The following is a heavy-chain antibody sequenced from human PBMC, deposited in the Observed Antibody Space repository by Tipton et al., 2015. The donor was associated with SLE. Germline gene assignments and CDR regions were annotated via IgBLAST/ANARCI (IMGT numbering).Heavy chain of an antibody. CDR2: IYYSGST. Sequence: TLSLTCAVYGGSFSGYYWSWIRQPPGKGLEWIGYIYYSGSTNYNPSLKSRVTISVDTSKNQFSLKLSSVTAADTAVYYCARVGGIVVVIATHNWFDPWGQGTLVTVSS. J-gene: IGHJ5*02. CDR1: GGSFSGYY. V-gene: IGHV4-34*01. D-gene: IGHD2-21*01. CDR3: ARVGGIVVVIATHNWFDP.